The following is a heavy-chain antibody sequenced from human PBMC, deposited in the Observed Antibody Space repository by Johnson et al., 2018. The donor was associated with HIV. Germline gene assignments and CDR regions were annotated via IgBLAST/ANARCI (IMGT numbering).Heavy chain of an antibody. Sequence: VQLVESGGGLVQPGGSLRLSCVASGFTFSTYWMSWVRQAPGKGLEWVANIKQDGSEKNYADSVKGRFTISRDTSKNTLYLQMNSLRAEDTAVYYCAKDRRELTPDAFDIWGQGTMVTVSS. CDR3: AKDRRELTPDAFDI. V-gene: IGHV3-7*05. J-gene: IGHJ3*02. CDR2: IKQDGSEK. D-gene: IGHD1-26*01. CDR1: GFTFSTYW.